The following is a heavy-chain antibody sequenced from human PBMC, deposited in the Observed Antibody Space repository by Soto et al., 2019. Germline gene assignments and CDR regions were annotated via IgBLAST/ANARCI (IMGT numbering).Heavy chain of an antibody. V-gene: IGHV3-11*01. CDR1: GFTFSDYY. D-gene: IGHD3-3*01. Sequence: GGSLRLSCAASGFTFSDYYMSWIRQAPGKGLEWVSYISSSGSTIYYADSVKGRFTISRDNAKNSLYLQMNSLRAEDTAVYYCARDRPGDYDFWSGYYLVEAFDIWGQGTMVTVSS. CDR3: ARDRPGDYDFWSGYYLVEAFDI. CDR2: ISSSGSTI. J-gene: IGHJ3*02.